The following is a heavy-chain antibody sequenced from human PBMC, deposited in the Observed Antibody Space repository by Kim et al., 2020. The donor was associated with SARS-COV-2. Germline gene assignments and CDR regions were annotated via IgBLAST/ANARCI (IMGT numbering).Heavy chain of an antibody. J-gene: IGHJ4*02. CDR3: ARDYGGNSYFDY. CDR2: IIPIFGTA. CDR1: GGTFSSYA. D-gene: IGHD4-17*01. V-gene: IGHV1-69*13. Sequence: SVKVSCKASGGTFSSYAISWVRQAPGQGLEWMGGIIPIFGTANYAQKFQGRVTITADESTSTAYMELSSLRSEDTAVYYCARDYGGNSYFDYWGQGTLVTVSS.